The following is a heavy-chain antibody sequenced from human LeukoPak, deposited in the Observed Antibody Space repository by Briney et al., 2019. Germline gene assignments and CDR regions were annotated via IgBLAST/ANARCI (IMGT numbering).Heavy chain of an antibody. J-gene: IGHJ4*02. Sequence: GGSLRLSCETSGFTFNDYWMSWVRQAPGKGLEWVANIKGDGSERYYVDSVKGRFTISRDNAKNSLYLQMNSLRAEDTALYFCAKGYCSTTSCFKDYWGQGTLVTVSS. CDR1: GFTFNDYW. CDR3: AKGYCSTTSCFKDY. D-gene: IGHD2-2*01. CDR2: IKGDGSER. V-gene: IGHV3-7*03.